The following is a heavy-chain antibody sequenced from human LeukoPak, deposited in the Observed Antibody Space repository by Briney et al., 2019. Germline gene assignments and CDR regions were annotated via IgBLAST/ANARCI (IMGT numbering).Heavy chain of an antibody. CDR3: AREGYYGSGSPPSLYSDY. Sequence: GGSLRLSCAASGFTFSSYGMHWVRQAPGKGLEWVAVTSSDLNVKLYADSVKGRFTISRDNSRSTLYLQMNSLRPEDTAIYYCAREGYYGSGSPPSLYSDYWGQGTLVTVSS. V-gene: IGHV3-30*03. J-gene: IGHJ4*02. D-gene: IGHD3-10*01. CDR1: GFTFSSYG. CDR2: TSSDLNVK.